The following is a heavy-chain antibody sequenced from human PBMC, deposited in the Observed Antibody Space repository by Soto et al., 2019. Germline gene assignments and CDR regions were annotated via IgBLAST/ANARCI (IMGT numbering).Heavy chain of an antibody. CDR3: ARGESGDYVGVHFDY. V-gene: IGHV3-30-3*01. D-gene: IGHD4-17*01. Sequence: QVQLVESGGGVVQPGRSLRLSCAASGFTFSSYAMHWVRQAPCKGLEWVAVISYDGSNKYYADSVKGRFTISRDNSKNTLYLQMNSLRAEDTAVYYCARGESGDYVGVHFDYWGQGTLVTVSS. CDR2: ISYDGSNK. J-gene: IGHJ4*02. CDR1: GFTFSSYA.